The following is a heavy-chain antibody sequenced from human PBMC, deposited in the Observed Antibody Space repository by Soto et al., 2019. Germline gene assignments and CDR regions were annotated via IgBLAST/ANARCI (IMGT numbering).Heavy chain of an antibody. CDR1: GGSFSGYY. CDR3: ARVSSGCDYVWGSYRDCNWFDP. V-gene: IGHV4-34*01. J-gene: IGHJ5*02. CDR2: INHSGST. D-gene: IGHD3-16*02. Sequence: QVQLQQWGAGLLKPSETLSLTCAVYGGSFSGYYWSWIRQPPGKGLEWIGEINHSGSTNYNPSLKSRVTISVDTSKNQFSLKLSSVTAADTAVHYCARVSSGCDYVWGSYRDCNWFDPWGQGTLVTVSS.